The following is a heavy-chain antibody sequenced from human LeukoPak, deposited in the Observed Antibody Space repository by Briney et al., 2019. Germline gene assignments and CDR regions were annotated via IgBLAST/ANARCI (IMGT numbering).Heavy chain of an antibody. Sequence: SVKVSCKASGGTFSSYAISWVRQAPGQGLEWMGGIIPIFGTANYAQKFQGRVTITADESTSTAYMELSSLRAEDTAVYYCAKRYYGSGSYYSLDYWGQGTLVTVSS. CDR3: AKRYYGSGSYYSLDY. CDR2: IIPIFGTA. J-gene: IGHJ4*02. CDR1: GGTFSSYA. V-gene: IGHV1-69*01. D-gene: IGHD3-10*01.